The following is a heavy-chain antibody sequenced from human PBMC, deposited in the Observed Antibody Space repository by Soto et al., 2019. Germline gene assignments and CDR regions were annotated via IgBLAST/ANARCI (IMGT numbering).Heavy chain of an antibody. Sequence: QVQLQESGPGLVKPSQTLSLTCTVSGDSISSAGHYWSWIRQHPGKGLEWIGYIYYSGTTYNNPSHRSRIIISVDASKNQFSLKLSSVAAADTAMYYCARYTEAYFDYWGQGSLVTVSS. CDR3: ARYTEAYFDY. D-gene: IGHD2-2*02. CDR1: GDSISSAGHY. J-gene: IGHJ4*02. V-gene: IGHV4-31*03. CDR2: IYYSGTT.